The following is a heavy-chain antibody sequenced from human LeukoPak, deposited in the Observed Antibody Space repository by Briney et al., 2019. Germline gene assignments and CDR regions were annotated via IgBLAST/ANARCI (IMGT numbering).Heavy chain of an antibody. D-gene: IGHD1-1*01. Sequence: ASVKVSCKASGYTFTGYYLNWVRQAPGQGLEWMGWIYPNTGGTKSTQKFQGRVSMTRDTSITTAYMEINRLTSDDTAVYYCAREPGTATGYWGQGTLVTVSS. J-gene: IGHJ4*02. CDR3: AREPGTATGY. CDR1: GYTFTGYY. CDR2: IYPNTGGT. V-gene: IGHV1-2*02.